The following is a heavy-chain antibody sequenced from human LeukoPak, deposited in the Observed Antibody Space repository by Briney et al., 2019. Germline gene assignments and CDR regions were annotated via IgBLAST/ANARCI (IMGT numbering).Heavy chain of an antibody. D-gene: IGHD3-10*01. CDR1: GFTFDDCA. Sequence: AGGSLRLSCAASGFTFDDCAMHWVRQAPGKGLEWVSLISWDGGSTYYADSVKGRFTISRDNSKNSLYLQMNSLRAEDTAVYYCARDFVVRGVIIYFQHWGQGTLVTVSS. CDR2: ISWDGGST. CDR3: ARDFVVRGVIIYFQH. J-gene: IGHJ1*01. V-gene: IGHV3-43D*04.